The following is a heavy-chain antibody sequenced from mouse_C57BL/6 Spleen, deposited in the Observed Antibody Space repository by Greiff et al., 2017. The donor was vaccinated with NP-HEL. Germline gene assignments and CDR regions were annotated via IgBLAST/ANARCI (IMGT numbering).Heavy chain of an antibody. J-gene: IGHJ4*01. CDR2: ISSGSSTI. CDR1: GFTFSDYG. V-gene: IGHV5-17*01. D-gene: IGHD6-1*01. Sequence: EVKVVESGGGLVKPGGSLKLSCAASGFTFSDYGMHWVRQAPEKGLGWVAYISSGSSTIYSADTVKGRFTISRDNAKNTLFLQMTSLRSEDTAMYYCARGVPYYYAMDYWGQGTSVTVSS. CDR3: ARGVPYYYAMDY.